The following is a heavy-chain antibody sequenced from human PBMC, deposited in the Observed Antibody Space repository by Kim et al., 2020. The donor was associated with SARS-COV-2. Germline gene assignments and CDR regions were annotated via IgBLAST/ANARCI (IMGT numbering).Heavy chain of an antibody. CDR2: INELGSVT. D-gene: IGHD3-16*01. Sequence: GGSLRLSCAASGFTFSKYRMLWVRQAPGKGLVWVAHINELGSVTGYADSVRGRFTISRDNAKNTVYLHLNSLRAEDTALYFCTRDEDPSTVLTGGDCCDIWGQGAMVTVSS. CDR1: GFTFSKYR. CDR3: TRDEDPSTVLTGGDCCDI. V-gene: IGHV3-74*01. J-gene: IGHJ3*02.